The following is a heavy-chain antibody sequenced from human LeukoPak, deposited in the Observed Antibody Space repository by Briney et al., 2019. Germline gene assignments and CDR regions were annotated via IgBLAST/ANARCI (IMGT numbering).Heavy chain of an antibody. CDR3: AKTPVASNWNLFDS. D-gene: IGHD1-1*01. CDR2: INWNSALI. CDR1: GFIFDDYA. J-gene: IGHJ4*02. V-gene: IGHV3-9*01. Sequence: PGRSLRLSCATSGFIFDDYALHWVRQAPGKGLEWVSSINWNSALIVYADSVKGRFTISRDSAKSSLFLQMNSLRVEDTALYYCAKTPVASNWNLFDSWGQGALVTVSS.